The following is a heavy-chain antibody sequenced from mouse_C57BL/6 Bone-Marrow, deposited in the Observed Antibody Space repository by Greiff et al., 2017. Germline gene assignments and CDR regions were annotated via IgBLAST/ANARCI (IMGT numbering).Heavy chain of an antibody. D-gene: IGHD4-1*01. CDR1: GFTFSSYG. Sequence: EVKLVESGGDLVKPGGSLKLSCAASGFTFSSYGMSWVRQTPDKRLEWVATISSGGSYTYYPDSVKGRFTISRDNAKNTLYLQMSSLKSEDTAMYYCARHGTEGFAYWGQGTLVTVSA. V-gene: IGHV5-6*02. J-gene: IGHJ3*01. CDR3: ARHGTEGFAY. CDR2: ISSGGSYT.